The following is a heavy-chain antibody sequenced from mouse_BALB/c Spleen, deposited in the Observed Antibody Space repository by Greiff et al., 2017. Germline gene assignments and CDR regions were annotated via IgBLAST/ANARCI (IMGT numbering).Heavy chain of an antibody. D-gene: IGHD1-2*01. CDR1: GYTFTNYW. Sequence: VQLQQSGAELVRPGTSVKISCKASGYTFTNYWLGWVKQRPGHGLEWIGDIYPGGGYTNYNEKFKGKATLTADTSSSTAYMQLSSLTSEDSAFYFCARWGITTATNYCDYWGQGTTLTVSS. CDR2: IYPGGGYT. J-gene: IGHJ2*01. CDR3: ARWGITTATNYCDY. V-gene: IGHV1-63*02.